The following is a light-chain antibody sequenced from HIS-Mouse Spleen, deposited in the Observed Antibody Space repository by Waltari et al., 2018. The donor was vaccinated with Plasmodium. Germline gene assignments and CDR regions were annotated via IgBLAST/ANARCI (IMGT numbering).Light chain of an antibody. Sequence: SYELTQPPSVSVSPGQTASITCSGDKLGYKYACWYQQKPGQSPVLVIYQDGKRPSGVPGRFSCSNSGNTATLTISGTQAMDEADYYCQAWDSSTVVFGGGTKLTVL. CDR2: QDG. CDR1: KLGYKY. CDR3: QAWDSSTVV. V-gene: IGLV3-1*01. J-gene: IGLJ2*01.